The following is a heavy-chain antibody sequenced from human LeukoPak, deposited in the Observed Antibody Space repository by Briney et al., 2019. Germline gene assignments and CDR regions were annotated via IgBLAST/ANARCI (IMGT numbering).Heavy chain of an antibody. J-gene: IGHJ6*03. V-gene: IGHV1-8*03. D-gene: IGHD3-10*01. Sequence: ASVKVSCKASGYTFTSYDINWVRQATGQGLEWMGWMNPNSGNTGYAQKFQGRVTITRNTSISTAYMELSSLRSEDTAVYYCARGSVGSGSYYTPWDYYYYYMDVWGKGTTVTVPS. CDR1: GYTFTSYD. CDR3: ARGSVGSGSYYTPWDYYYYYMDV. CDR2: MNPNSGNT.